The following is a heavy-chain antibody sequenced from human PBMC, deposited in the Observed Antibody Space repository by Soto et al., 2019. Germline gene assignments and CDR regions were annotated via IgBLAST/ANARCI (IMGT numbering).Heavy chain of an antibody. Sequence: EVQLLESGGGLVQPGGSLRLSCAASGVTFSRYAMSWVRQAPGKGLECVSAISGSGGSTYYADSVKGRFTISRDNSKNTLYLQMNSRRAEDTAVYYCAKAAAQDDYDILTGYYNYYYYYKDVWGKGTTVTVSS. J-gene: IGHJ6*03. CDR1: GVTFSRYA. D-gene: IGHD3-9*01. CDR3: AKAAAQDDYDILTGYYNYYYYYKDV. CDR2: ISGSGGST. V-gene: IGHV3-23*01.